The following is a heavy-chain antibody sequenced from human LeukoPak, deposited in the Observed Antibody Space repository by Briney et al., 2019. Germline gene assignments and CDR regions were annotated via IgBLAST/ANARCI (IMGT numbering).Heavy chain of an antibody. CDR1: GGSTSSYY. V-gene: IGHV4-39*07. J-gene: IGHJ3*02. D-gene: IGHD1-26*01. CDR3: ARYKGVGAREDAFDI. CDR2: IYYSGST. Sequence: SETLSLTCTVSGGSTSSYYWSWIRQPPGKGLEWIGSIYYSGSTYYNPSLKSRVTISVDTSKNQFSLKLSSVTAADTAVYYCARYKGVGAREDAFDIWGQGTMVTVSS.